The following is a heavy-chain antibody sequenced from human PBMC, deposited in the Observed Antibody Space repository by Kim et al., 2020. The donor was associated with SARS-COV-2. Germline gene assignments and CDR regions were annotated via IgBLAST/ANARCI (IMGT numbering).Heavy chain of an antibody. CDR1: GFIVSSNY. D-gene: IGHD3-16*01. V-gene: IGHV3-66*01. CDR2: IYSGGST. CDR3: ARDLGGGLFDY. Sequence: GGSLRLSCAASGFIVSSNYMNWVRQAPGKGLEWVSVIYSGGSTFYADSVKGRFTISRDNSKNTLYLQMNSLRAEDTAVYYCARDLGGGLFDYWGQGTLVTVSS. J-gene: IGHJ4*02.